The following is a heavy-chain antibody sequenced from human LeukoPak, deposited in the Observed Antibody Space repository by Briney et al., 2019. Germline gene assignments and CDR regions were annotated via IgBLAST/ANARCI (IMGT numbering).Heavy chain of an antibody. D-gene: IGHD4-23*01. V-gene: IGHV1-2*02. Sequence: ASVKVSCKASGYTFTGYYMHWVRQAPGQGLEWMGWINPDSGGTNYAQKFQGRVTMTRDTSISTAYMELSRLRSDDTAVYYCARGFLTTGTVVIDFDYWGQGTLVTVSS. CDR1: GYTFTGYY. CDR2: INPDSGGT. J-gene: IGHJ4*02. CDR3: ARGFLTTGTVVIDFDY.